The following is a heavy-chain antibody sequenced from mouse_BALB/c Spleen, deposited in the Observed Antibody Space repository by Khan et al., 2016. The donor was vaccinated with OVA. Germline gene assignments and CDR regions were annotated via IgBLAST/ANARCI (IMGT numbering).Heavy chain of an antibody. CDR2: ISGDGST. CDR3: ARWGDCSTYAMDY. Sequence: QVQLKESGPGLVAPSQSLSITCTVSGFSLTTYGVNWIRQPPGKGLEWLGVISGDGSTNYHSALISRLCTSKDNSQSKAFLQLNRLPTDDTATDYCARWGDCSTYAMDYWGQGTSVTVSS. V-gene: IGHV2-3*01. CDR1: GFSLTTYG. D-gene: IGHD2-3*01. J-gene: IGHJ4*01.